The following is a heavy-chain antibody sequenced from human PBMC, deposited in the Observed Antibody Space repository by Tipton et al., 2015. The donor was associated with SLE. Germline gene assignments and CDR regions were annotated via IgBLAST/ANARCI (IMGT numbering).Heavy chain of an antibody. Sequence: SLRLSCAASGFTFSSYGMHWVRQAPGKGLEWVAFIRYDGSNKYYADSVKGRFTISRDNSKNTLYLQMNSLRAEDTAVYYVVVPAAGPGDYWGQGTLVTVSS. CDR3: VVPAAGPGDY. J-gene: IGHJ4*02. CDR2: IRYDGSNK. D-gene: IGHD2-2*01. V-gene: IGHV3-30*02. CDR1: GFTFSSYG.